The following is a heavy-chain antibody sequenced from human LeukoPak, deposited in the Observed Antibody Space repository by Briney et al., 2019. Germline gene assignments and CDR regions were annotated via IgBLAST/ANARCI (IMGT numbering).Heavy chain of an antibody. CDR3: ARANFLYCSSTTCLFDY. Sequence: ASVKVSCKASEYTSTDYYMHWVRQAPGQGVEWMGWINPNSGDTNYAQKFQGRVTMTRDTSISTAHMELSRLRSDDTAVYYCARANFLYCSSTTCLFDYWGQGTLVIVSS. V-gene: IGHV1-2*02. D-gene: IGHD2-2*01. CDR2: INPNSGDT. J-gene: IGHJ4*02. CDR1: EYTSTDYY.